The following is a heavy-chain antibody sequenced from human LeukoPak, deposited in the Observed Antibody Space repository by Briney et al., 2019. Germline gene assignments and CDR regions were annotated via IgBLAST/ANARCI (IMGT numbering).Heavy chain of an antibody. CDR3: AHAPGYYDSGGYHLWTFDY. CDR2: IYWSDDK. V-gene: IGHV2-5*01. CDR1: GFSPSTRGVG. J-gene: IGHJ4*02. Sequence: SGPTLVNPKQPLTLTCTFAGFSPSTRGVGGGWVRQPPGKALEWLAIIYWSDDKRYRPSLKSRLTITKDTSKNQVVLTMTNMDPVDTATYYGAHAPGYYDSGGYHLWTFDYWDQGTLVTVSS. D-gene: IGHD3-22*01.